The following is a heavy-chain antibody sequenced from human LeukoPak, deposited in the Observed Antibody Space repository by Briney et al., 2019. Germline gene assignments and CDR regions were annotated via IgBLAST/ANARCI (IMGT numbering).Heavy chain of an antibody. J-gene: IGHJ4*02. Sequence: GGSLRLSCAASRFTFSSYSMNWVRQAPGKGLEWVSYISSSSSTIYYADSLKGRFTISRDNAKNSLYLQMNSLRAEDTAVYYCARVGCSSTSCYAVGYWGQGTLVTVSS. CDR3: ARVGCSSTSCYAVGY. D-gene: IGHD2-2*01. CDR1: RFTFSSYS. V-gene: IGHV3-48*04. CDR2: ISSSSSTI.